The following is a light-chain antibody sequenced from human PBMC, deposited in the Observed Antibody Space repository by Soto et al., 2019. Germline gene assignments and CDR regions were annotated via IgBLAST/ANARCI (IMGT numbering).Light chain of an antibody. CDR1: QSISTTY. V-gene: IGKV3-15*01. CDR2: GAS. CDR3: QQYNNWPAWT. Sequence: VLTQSPGALYLSPGERATLSCRASQSISTTYLACYQQKPGQAPTLLIYGASTRATGIPARFSGSGSGTELTLTISSLQSEDFAAYDCQQYNNWPAWTFGQGTQVDIK. J-gene: IGKJ1*01.